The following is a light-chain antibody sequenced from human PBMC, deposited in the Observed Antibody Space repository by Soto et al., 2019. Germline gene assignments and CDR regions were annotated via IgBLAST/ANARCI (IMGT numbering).Light chain of an antibody. V-gene: IGLV1-44*01. J-gene: IGLJ3*02. CDR2: KND. CDR3: ATWDDNVNGL. CDR1: SSNVGSNT. Sequence: QSVLTQPPSVSGTPGQRVTISCSGSSSNVGSNTVHWYQQVPGTAPKLLISKNDQRPSGIPDRFSASKSDTSASLAITGLRSEDEGDYYCATWDDNVNGLFGGGTKLTVL.